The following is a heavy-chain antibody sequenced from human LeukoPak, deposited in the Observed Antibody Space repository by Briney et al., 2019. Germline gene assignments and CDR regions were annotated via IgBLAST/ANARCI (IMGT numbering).Heavy chain of an antibody. V-gene: IGHV4-59*11. CDR3: ARGGWYQDY. Sequence: SETLSLTCIVSGGSMTTHYWSWFRQPPGKGLEWIGYIYYSGTTNYNSPLESRVTISVDTSKNQFSLRLNSVTAADTAFYYCARGGWYQDYWGQGTLVTVSS. CDR1: GGSMTTHY. CDR2: IYYSGTT. J-gene: IGHJ4*02. D-gene: IGHD6-19*01.